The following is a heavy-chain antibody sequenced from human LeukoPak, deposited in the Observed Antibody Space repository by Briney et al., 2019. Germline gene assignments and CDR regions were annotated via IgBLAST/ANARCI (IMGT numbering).Heavy chain of an antibody. Sequence: GSSVKVSCKASGATFSSYAITWVRQAPGQGLEWMGGIIPIFGRANYAQKFQGRLTITADESTRTAYMELSSLRSEDTAVYYCATVDATAGTTIDIWGKGTPVTVSS. D-gene: IGHD2-21*02. J-gene: IGHJ6*04. CDR3: ATVDATAGTTIDI. V-gene: IGHV1-69*01. CDR2: IIPIFGRA. CDR1: GATFSSYA.